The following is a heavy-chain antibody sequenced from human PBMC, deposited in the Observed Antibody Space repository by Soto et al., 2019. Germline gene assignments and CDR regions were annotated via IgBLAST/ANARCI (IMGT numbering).Heavy chain of an antibody. J-gene: IGHJ4*02. CDR1: GFTVSSNY. CDR3: ASAHSASSSWYLADGY. CDR2: IYSGGST. Sequence: GGSLRLSCAASGFTVSSNYMSWVRQAPGKGLEWVSVIYSGGSTYYADSVKGRFTISRDNSKNTLYLQMNSLRAEDTAVYYCASAHSASSSWYLADGYWGQGTLVTVSS. D-gene: IGHD6-13*01. V-gene: IGHV3-66*01.